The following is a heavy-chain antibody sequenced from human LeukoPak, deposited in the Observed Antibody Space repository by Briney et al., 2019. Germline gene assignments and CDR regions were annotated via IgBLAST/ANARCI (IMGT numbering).Heavy chain of an antibody. D-gene: IGHD2-21*02. CDR3: ARAYCGGDCYSGGPIDY. CDR2: IYHSGST. V-gene: IGHV4-30-2*01. Sequence: SQTLSLTCAVSGGSISSGGYSWSWIRQLPGKGLEWIGYIYHSGSTYYNPSLKSRVTISVDRSKNQFSLKLSSVTAADTAVYYCARAYCGGDCYSGGPIDYWGQGTLVTVSS. J-gene: IGHJ4*02. CDR1: GGSISSGGYS.